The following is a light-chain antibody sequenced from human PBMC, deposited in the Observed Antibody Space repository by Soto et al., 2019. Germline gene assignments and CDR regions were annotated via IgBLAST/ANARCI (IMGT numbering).Light chain of an antibody. CDR1: QSVLYSSNNKNF. CDR3: QQYYSAPFT. J-gene: IGKJ2*01. V-gene: IGKV4-1*01. CDR2: WAS. Sequence: DIVMTQSPDSLAVSLGERATINCKSSQSVLYSSNNKNFLDWYQQKPGQPPKLLIYWASTREPGVPDRFSGSGSGTDFTLTISGLQAEDVAVYYCQQYYSAPFTFGQGTKLEIK.